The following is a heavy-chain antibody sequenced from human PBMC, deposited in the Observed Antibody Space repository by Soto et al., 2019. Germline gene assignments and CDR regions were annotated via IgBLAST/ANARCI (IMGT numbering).Heavy chain of an antibody. J-gene: IGHJ4*02. CDR2: ISSTTNYI. CDR1: GFTFSRYS. Sequence: EVQLVESGGGLVRPGGSLRLSCAASGFTFSRYSMNWVRQAPGKGLEWVSSISSTTNYIYYADSMKGRFTVSRDNAKNSVYLDMNSLSAEDTAVYYCASESEALTSNFDYSGQGTLVTVSS. V-gene: IGHV3-21*01. CDR3: ASESEALTSNFDY.